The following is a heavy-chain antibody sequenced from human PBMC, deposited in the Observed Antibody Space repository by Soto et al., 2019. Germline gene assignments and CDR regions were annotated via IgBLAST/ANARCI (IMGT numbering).Heavy chain of an antibody. V-gene: IGHV6-1*01. CDR2: TYYRSKWYN. J-gene: IGHJ6*02. CDR1: GDSVSSNSAA. Sequence: PSQTLSLTCAISGDSVSSNSAAWNWIRQSPSRGLEWLGRTYYRSKWYNDYAVSVKSRITINPDTSKNQFSLQLNSVTPEDTAVYYCARDLRWELITKQKPYYYYGMDVWGQGTTVIVSS. D-gene: IGHD1-26*01. CDR3: ARDLRWELITKQKPYYYYGMDV.